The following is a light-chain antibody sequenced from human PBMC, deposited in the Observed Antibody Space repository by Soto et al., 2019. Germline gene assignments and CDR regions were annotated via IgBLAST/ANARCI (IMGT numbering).Light chain of an antibody. V-gene: IGKV3-15*01. CDR1: QSVRSN. CDR3: QQYIIWPPLT. J-gene: IGKJ4*01. Sequence: EVELTQSPDILSVSPGETATLSCRASQSVRSNLAWYQQKPGQAPRLLIYGASTRATGIPARFSGSGSGREFTLTISSLQSEDFVLYYCQQYIIWPPLTFGGGTKVEIK. CDR2: GAS.